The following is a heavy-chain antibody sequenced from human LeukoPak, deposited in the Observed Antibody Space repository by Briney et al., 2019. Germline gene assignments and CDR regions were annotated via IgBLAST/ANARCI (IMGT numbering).Heavy chain of an antibody. CDR3: ATFGAGYCSSTSCSPATYYYYYMDV. V-gene: IGHV3-11*01. CDR1: GFTFSDYY. Sequence: GGSLRLSCAASGFTFSDYYMSWIRQAPGKGLEWVSYISSSGSTIYYADSVKGRLTISRDNAKNSLYLQMNSLRAEDTAVYYCATFGAGYCSSTSCSPATYYYYYMDVWGKGTTVTVSS. D-gene: IGHD2-2*01. J-gene: IGHJ6*03. CDR2: ISSSGSTI.